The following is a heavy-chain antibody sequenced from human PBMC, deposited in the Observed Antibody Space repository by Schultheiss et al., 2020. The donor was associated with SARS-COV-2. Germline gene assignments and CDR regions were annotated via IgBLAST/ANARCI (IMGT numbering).Heavy chain of an antibody. CDR2: ISSSSTI. CDR1: GFTFSDYY. J-gene: IGHJ4*02. D-gene: IGHD1-26*01. Sequence: GGSLRLSCAASGFTFSDYYMNWVRQAPGKGLEWVSSISSSSTIYYADSVKGRFTISRDNAKNSLYLQMNSLRAEDTAVYYCARGAREATRIDYWGQGTLVTVSS. CDR3: ARGAREATRIDY. V-gene: IGHV3-69-1*01.